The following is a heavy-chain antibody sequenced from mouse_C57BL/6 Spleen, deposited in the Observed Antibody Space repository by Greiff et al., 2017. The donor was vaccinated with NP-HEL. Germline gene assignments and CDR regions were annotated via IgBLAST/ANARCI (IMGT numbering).Heavy chain of an antibody. V-gene: IGHV1-19*01. J-gene: IGHJ4*01. CDR3: ARYSNYGDYAMDY. CDR2: INPYNGGT. D-gene: IGHD2-5*01. CDR1: GYTFTDYY. Sequence: EVKLMESGPVLVKPGASVKMSCKASGYTFTDYYMNWVKQSHGKSLEWIGVINPYNGGTSYNQKFKGKATLTVDKSSSTAYMELNSLTSEDSAVYYCARYSNYGDYAMDYWGQGTSVTVSS.